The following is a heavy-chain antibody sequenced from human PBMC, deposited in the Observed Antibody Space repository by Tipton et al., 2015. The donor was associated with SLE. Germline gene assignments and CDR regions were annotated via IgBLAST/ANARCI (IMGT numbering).Heavy chain of an antibody. Sequence: RSLRPSCAASGFTFSSYGMHWVRQAPGKGLEWVAVIWYDGSNKYYADSVKGRFTISRDNSKNTLYLQMNSLRAEDTAVYYCAKDMVATILGPFDYWGQGTLVTVSS. V-gene: IGHV3-33*06. CDR3: AKDMVATILGPFDY. D-gene: IGHD5-12*01. CDR2: IWYDGSNK. J-gene: IGHJ4*02. CDR1: GFTFSSYG.